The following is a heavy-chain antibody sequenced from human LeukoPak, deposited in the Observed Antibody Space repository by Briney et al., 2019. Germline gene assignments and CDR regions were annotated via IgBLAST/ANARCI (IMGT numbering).Heavy chain of an antibody. V-gene: IGHV3-23*01. CDR3: AKDEIYGDYHWFDP. Sequence: QSGGSLRLSCAASGFTFSSYWMHWVRQAPGKGLEWVSAISGSGGSTYYADSVKGRFTISRDNSKNTLYLQMNSLRAEDTAVYYCAKDEIYGDYHWFDPWGQGTLVTVSS. CDR2: ISGSGGST. D-gene: IGHD4-17*01. CDR1: GFTFSSYW. J-gene: IGHJ5*02.